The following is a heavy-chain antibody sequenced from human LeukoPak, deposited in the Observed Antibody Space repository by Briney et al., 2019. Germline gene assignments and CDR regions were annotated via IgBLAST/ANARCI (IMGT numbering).Heavy chain of an antibody. V-gene: IGHV1-2*02. D-gene: IGHD1-26*01. Sequence: ASVKVSCKASGYTFTGYYMHWVRQAPGQGLEWMGWINPNSGGTNYTQKFQGRVTMTRDTSISTTYMELSRLRFDDTAVYYCARGSLVGTSFDYFDYWGQGTLVTVSS. CDR1: GYTFTGYY. CDR2: INPNSGGT. J-gene: IGHJ4*02. CDR3: ARGSLVGTSFDYFDY.